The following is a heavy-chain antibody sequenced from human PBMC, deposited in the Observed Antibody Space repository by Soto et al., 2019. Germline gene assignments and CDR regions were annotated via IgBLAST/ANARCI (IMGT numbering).Heavy chain of an antibody. CDR2: IWYDGSNK. D-gene: IGHD3-3*01. Sequence: GGSLRLSCAASGFTFSSYGMHWVRQAPGKGLEWVAVIWYDGSNKYYADSVKGRFTISRDNSKNTLYLQMNSLRAEDTAVYYCAREGGSITIFGQGVDYYYYGMDVWGQGTTVIVSS. CDR3: AREGGSITIFGQGVDYYYYGMDV. CDR1: GFTFSSYG. J-gene: IGHJ6*02. V-gene: IGHV3-33*01.